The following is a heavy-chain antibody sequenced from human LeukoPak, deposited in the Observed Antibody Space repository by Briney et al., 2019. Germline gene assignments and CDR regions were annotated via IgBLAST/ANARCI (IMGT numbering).Heavy chain of an antibody. CDR2: IYTSGST. CDR1: GGSISSYY. CDR3: ARVNRYYDILTGYHRAFDY. Sequence: SETLSLTCTVSGGSISSYYWSWIRQPPGKGLEWIGYIYTSGSTNYYPSLKSRVTISVDTSKNQFSLKLSSVTAADTAVYYCARVNRYYDILTGYHRAFDYWGQGTLVTVSS. J-gene: IGHJ4*02. V-gene: IGHV4-4*09. D-gene: IGHD3-9*01.